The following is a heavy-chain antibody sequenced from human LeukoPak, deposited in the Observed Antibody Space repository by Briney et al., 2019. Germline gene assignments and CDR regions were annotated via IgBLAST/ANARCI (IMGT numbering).Heavy chain of an antibody. Sequence: SETLSLTCTVSGGSVSSGSYYWSWIRQPPGKGLEWIGYIYYSGSTNYNPSLKSRVTISVDTSKNQFSLKLSSVTAADTAVYYCARARIITGGAFDIWGQGTMVTVSS. V-gene: IGHV4-61*01. J-gene: IGHJ3*02. CDR3: ARARIITGGAFDI. CDR2: IYYSGST. CDR1: GGSVSSGSYY. D-gene: IGHD3-22*01.